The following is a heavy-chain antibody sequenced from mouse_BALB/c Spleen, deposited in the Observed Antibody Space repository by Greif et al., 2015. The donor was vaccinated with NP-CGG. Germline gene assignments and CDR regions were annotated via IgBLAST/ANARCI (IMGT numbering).Heavy chain of an antibody. J-gene: IGHJ4*01. D-gene: IGHD1-1*01. CDR1: GFSLTSYG. Sequence: VQLQQSGPGLVAPSQSLSITCTVSGFSLTSYGVHWVRQPPGKGLEWLGVIWAGGSTNYNSALMSRLSISKDNSKSQVFLKMNSLQTDDTAMYYCARLITTVRNYAMDYWGQGTSVTVSS. V-gene: IGHV2-9*02. CDR3: ARLITTVRNYAMDY. CDR2: IWAGGST.